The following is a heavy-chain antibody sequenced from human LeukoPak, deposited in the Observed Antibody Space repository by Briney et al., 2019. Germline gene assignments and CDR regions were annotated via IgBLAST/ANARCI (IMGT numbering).Heavy chain of an antibody. Sequence: GGSLRLTCAASGFTFSSYAMHWVRQAPGKGLEWVAVISYDGSNKYYADSVKGRFTISRDNSKNTLYLQMNSLRAEDTAVYYCARDGVYVWGGYRHHYFDYWGQGTLVTVSS. J-gene: IGHJ4*02. D-gene: IGHD3-16*02. V-gene: IGHV3-30*04. CDR3: ARDGVYVWGGYRHHYFDY. CDR2: ISYDGSNK. CDR1: GFTFSSYA.